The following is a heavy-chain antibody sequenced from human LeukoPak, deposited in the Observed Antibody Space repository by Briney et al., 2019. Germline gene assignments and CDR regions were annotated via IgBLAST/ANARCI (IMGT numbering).Heavy chain of an antibody. CDR3: ARDIQMGLPSRVVTGYFDY. V-gene: IGHV1-46*01. CDR2: INPSGGST. D-gene: IGHD4-23*01. Sequence: ASVKVSCKASGYTFTSYYMHWVRQAPGQGLEWMGIINPSGGSTSYAQKFQGRVTMTRDMSTSTVYMELSSLRSEDTAVYYCARDIQMGLPSRVVTGYFDYWGQGTLVTVSS. CDR1: GYTFTSYY. J-gene: IGHJ4*02.